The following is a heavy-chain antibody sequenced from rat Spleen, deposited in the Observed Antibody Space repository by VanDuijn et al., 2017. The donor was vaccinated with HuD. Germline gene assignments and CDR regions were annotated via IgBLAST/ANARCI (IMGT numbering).Heavy chain of an antibody. J-gene: IGHJ2*01. Sequence: EVQLVESGGGLVQPGRSLKLSCAASGFTFSDYNMAWVRQAPKKGLEWVATISYDGSSTYYRDSVKGRFTISRDNAKSTLYLQMDSLRSEDTATYYCAQWNSKYFIYWGQGIMVTVSS. CDR2: ISYDGSST. CDR3: AQWNSKYFIY. V-gene: IGHV5-7*01. CDR1: GFTFSDYN. D-gene: IGHD4-4*01.